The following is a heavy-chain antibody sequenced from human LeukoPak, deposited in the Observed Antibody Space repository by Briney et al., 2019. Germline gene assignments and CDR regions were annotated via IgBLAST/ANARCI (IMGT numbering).Heavy chain of an antibody. D-gene: IGHD3-22*01. CDR3: AKEWVYYDSSGYSYYFDY. V-gene: IGHV3-30*02. CDR2: IRYDGSNK. J-gene: IGHJ4*02. CDR1: RFTFSSYG. Sequence: GGSLRLSCAASRFTFSSYGMHWVRQAPGKGLEWVAFIRYDGSNKYYADSVKGRFTISRDNSKNTLYLQMNSLRAEDTAVYYCAKEWVYYDSSGYSYYFDYWGQGTLVTVSS.